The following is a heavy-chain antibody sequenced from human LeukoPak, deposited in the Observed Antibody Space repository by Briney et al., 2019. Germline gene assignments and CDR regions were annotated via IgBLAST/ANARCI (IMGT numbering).Heavy chain of an antibody. CDR3: ARDSTVTDIWYFDL. CDR2: IYYSGST. V-gene: IGHV4-59*01. Sequence: PSETLSLTCTVSGGSISSYYWSWIRQPPGKGLEWIGYIYYSGSTNYNPSLTSRGTISVDTSKNQFSLKLSSVTAADTAVYYCARDSTVTDIWYFDLWGRGTLVTVSS. J-gene: IGHJ2*01. D-gene: IGHD4-17*01. CDR1: GGSISSYY.